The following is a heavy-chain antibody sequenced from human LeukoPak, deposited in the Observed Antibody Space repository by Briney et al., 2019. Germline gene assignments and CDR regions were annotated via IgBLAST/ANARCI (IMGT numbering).Heavy chain of an antibody. V-gene: IGHV3-48*01. CDR3: ARAPTSIVVVEDYMDV. CDR2: ISSSSSTI. CDR1: GFTFSSYW. D-gene: IGHD2-15*01. J-gene: IGHJ6*03. Sequence: GGSLRLSCAASGFTFSSYWMSWVRQAPGKGLEWVSYISSSSSTIYYADSVKGRFTISRDNAKNSLYLQMNSLRAEDTAVYYCARAPTSIVVVEDYMDVWGKGTTVTVSS.